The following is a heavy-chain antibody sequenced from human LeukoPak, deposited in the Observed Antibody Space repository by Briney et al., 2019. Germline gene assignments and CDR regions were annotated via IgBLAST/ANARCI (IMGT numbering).Heavy chain of an antibody. Sequence: SETLSLTCAASGCSISSYYWSWIRQPAGKGLEWIGRIYTSGSTNYNPSLKSRVTMSVDTSTNQFSLNLSSVTAADTAVYYCAREFPYSGSYYRRSYYYYLVVWGEGTTVTVSS. CDR3: AREFPYSGSYYRRSYYYYLVV. J-gene: IGHJ6*03. D-gene: IGHD1-26*01. CDR1: GCSISSYY. CDR2: IYTSGST. V-gene: IGHV4-4*07.